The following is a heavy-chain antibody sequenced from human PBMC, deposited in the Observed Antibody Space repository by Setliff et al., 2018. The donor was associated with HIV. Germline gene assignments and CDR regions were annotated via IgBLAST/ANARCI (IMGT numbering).Heavy chain of an antibody. CDR2: ISFDGSDK. V-gene: IGHV3-30*04. CDR1: GFTFSNYA. CDR3: ARGPTTVTNYYYYYMDV. D-gene: IGHD4-17*01. Sequence: SLRLSCAASGFTFSNYAMHWVRQAPGKGLEWVAVISFDGSDKYYADSVKGRFTLSRDKSKNTVYLQMYSLRAEDTALYYCARGPTTVTNYYYYYMDVWGKGTTVTVSS. J-gene: IGHJ6*03.